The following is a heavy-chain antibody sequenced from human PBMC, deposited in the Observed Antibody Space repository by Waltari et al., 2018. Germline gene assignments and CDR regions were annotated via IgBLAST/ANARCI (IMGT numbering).Heavy chain of an antibody. CDR3: AVDPDSSSWLDAFDI. CDR2: ISWNSGSI. V-gene: IGHV3-9*01. J-gene: IGHJ3*02. Sequence: EVQLVESGGGLVQPGRSLRLSCAASGFTFDDYAMPWVRQAPGKGLEWVSGISWNSGSIGYADSVKGRFTISRDNAKNSLYLQMNSLRAEDTALYYCAVDPDSSSWLDAFDIWGQGTMVTVSS. D-gene: IGHD6-13*01. CDR1: GFTFDDYA.